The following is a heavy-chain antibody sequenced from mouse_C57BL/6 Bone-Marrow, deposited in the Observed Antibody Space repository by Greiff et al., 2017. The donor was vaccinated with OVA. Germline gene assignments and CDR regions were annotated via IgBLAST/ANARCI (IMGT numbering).Heavy chain of an antibody. J-gene: IGHJ1*03. V-gene: IGHV5-4*01. D-gene: IGHD1-1*01. CDR1: GFTFSSYA. CDR2: ISDGGSYT. CDR3: AREGDCGSSYGYFDV. Sequence: EVQLLESGGGLVKPGGSLKLSCAASGFTFSSYAMSWVRQTPEKRLEWVATISDGGSYTYYPDNVKGRFTISRDNAKNNLYLQMSHLKSEDTAMYYCAREGDCGSSYGYFDVWGTGTTVTVSS.